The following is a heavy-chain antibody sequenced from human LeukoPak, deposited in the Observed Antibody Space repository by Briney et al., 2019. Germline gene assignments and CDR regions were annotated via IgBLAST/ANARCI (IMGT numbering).Heavy chain of an antibody. Sequence: GSLRLSCAVSGFTFSSSWMHWVRQAPGKGLVWVSHIKTDGSTTAYADSVKGRFTISRDNAKNTLFLQMSSLRVEDTAVYYCARGADHGGSYYPDWGQGTRVTVSS. CDR1: GFTFSSSW. D-gene: IGHD3-10*01. V-gene: IGHV3-74*01. J-gene: IGHJ4*02. CDR3: ARGADHGGSYYPD. CDR2: IKTDGSTT.